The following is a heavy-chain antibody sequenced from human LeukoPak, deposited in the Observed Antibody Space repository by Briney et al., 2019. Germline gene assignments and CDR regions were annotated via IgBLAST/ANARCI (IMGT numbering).Heavy chain of an antibody. CDR2: IYPGDSDT. CDR3: ARPSADYGDYEYLDY. Sequence: GESLKISCQGSGYSFTSYWIGWVRQMPGKGLEWMGIIYPGDSDTRYSPSFQGQVTISADKSISTAYLQWSSLKASDTAMYYCARPSADYGDYEYLDYWGQGTLVTVSS. V-gene: IGHV5-51*01. CDR1: GYSFTSYW. D-gene: IGHD4-17*01. J-gene: IGHJ4*02.